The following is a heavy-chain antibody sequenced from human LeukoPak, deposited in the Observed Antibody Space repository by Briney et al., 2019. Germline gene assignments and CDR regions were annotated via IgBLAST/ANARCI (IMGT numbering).Heavy chain of an antibody. Sequence: ASVKVSFKASGYTFTSYGISWVRPAPGQGLEWMGWISPYNGNTNYAQKLQGRVTMTTDTSTSTAYMELRSLRSDDTAVYYCARATSITMVRGVIRGFDPWGQGTLVTVSS. V-gene: IGHV1-18*01. CDR3: ARATSITMVRGVIRGFDP. CDR1: GYTFTSYG. CDR2: ISPYNGNT. J-gene: IGHJ5*02. D-gene: IGHD3-10*01.